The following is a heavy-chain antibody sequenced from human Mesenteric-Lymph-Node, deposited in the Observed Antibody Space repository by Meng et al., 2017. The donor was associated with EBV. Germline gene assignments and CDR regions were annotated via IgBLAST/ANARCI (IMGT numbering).Heavy chain of an antibody. Sequence: QVQLQESGPGLVKASGTLSLTCTVSGASITSRNWWSWVRQPPGKGLGWIGEIYHTGNTNYNPSLKSRVTMSVDKSKSQFSLNLSSVTAADTAVYYCARGNAYNVPSFDHWGQGTLVTVSS. J-gene: IGHJ4*02. CDR1: GASITSRNW. CDR2: IYHTGNT. CDR3: ARGNAYNVPSFDH. V-gene: IGHV4-4*02. D-gene: IGHD5-24*01.